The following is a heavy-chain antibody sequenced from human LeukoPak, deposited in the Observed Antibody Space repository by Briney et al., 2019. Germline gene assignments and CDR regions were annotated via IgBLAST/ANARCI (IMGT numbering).Heavy chain of an antibody. CDR1: GFTFSSYW. D-gene: IGHD3-22*01. CDR2: INTDGSST. CDR3: ARGSGNEAITYYYASSGYYCIY. J-gene: IGHJ4*02. Sequence: GGSLRLSCAASGFTFSSYWMHWVRQAPGKGLVWVSRINTDGSSTSYADSVKGRFTISRDNAKNTLYLQMNSLRAEDTAVYYCARGSGNEAITYYYASSGYYCIYWGQGTLVTVSS. V-gene: IGHV3-74*01.